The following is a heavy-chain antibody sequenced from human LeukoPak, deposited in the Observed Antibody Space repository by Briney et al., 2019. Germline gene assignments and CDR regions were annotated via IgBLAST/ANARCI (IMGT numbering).Heavy chain of an antibody. V-gene: IGHV3-49*04. CDR3: TRAIYKDYYQLLPGGY. CDR2: IRSKAYGGTT. J-gene: IGHJ4*02. D-gene: IGHD2-2*01. Sequence: PGGSLRLSCTASGFTFGDYAMSWVRQAPGKGLEWVGFIRSKAYGGTTEYAASVKGRFTISRDDSKSIAYLQMNSLKTEDTAVYYCTRAIYKDYYQLLPGGYWGQGIVVTVSS. CDR1: GFTFGDYA.